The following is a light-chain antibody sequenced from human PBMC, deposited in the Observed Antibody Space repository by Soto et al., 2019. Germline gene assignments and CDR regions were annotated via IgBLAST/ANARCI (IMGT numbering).Light chain of an antibody. J-gene: IGKJ2*01. CDR3: QQYGTSPYT. CDR1: QSVSSNF. CDR2: DAS. V-gene: IGKV3-20*01. Sequence: EIVLTQSPGTLSLSTGERATLSCRASQSVSSNFLAWYQQKPGQAPRFLIYDASTRATGIPDRFSGSGSGTDFTLTISRLEPEDFAVYYCQQYGTSPYTFGQGTKLEIK.